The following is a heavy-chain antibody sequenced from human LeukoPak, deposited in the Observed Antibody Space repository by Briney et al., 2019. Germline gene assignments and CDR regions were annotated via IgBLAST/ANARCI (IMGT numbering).Heavy chain of an antibody. CDR1: GFTFSSYS. CDR2: ISSSSSYI. Sequence: PGGSLRLSCAASGFTFSSYSMNWVRQAPGKGPEWVSSISSSSSYIYYADSVKGRFTISRDNAKNSLYLQMNSLRAEDTAVYYCARDVTMIVVVSHAFDIWGQGTMVTVSS. CDR3: ARDVTMIVVVSHAFDI. J-gene: IGHJ3*02. D-gene: IGHD3-22*01. V-gene: IGHV3-21*01.